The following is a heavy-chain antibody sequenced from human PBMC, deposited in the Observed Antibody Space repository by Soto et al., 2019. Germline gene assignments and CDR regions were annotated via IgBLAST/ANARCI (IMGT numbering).Heavy chain of an antibody. D-gene: IGHD6-13*01. CDR2: IKSKTDGGTT. CDR3: TTLGGIAAAGKADY. J-gene: IGHJ4*02. CDR1: GFTFSNAW. V-gene: IGHV3-15*07. Sequence: GGSLRLSCAASGFTFSNAWMNWVRQAPGKGLEWVGRIKSKTDGGTTDYAAPVKGRFTISRDDSKNTLYLRMNSLKTEDTAVYYCTTLGGIAAAGKADYWGQGTLVTVSS.